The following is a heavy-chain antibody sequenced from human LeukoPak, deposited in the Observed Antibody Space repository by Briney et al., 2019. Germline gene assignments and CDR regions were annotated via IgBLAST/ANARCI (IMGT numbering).Heavy chain of an antibody. CDR3: TRLARDYDFWSGYYTGRGAGYYGMDV. V-gene: IGHV3-49*03. CDR2: IRSKAYGGTT. D-gene: IGHD3-3*01. Sequence: GGSLRLSCTASGFTFGDYAMSWFRQAPGNGLEWVGFIRSKAYGGTTEYAASVKGRFTISRDDSKSIAYLQMNSLKTEDTAVYYCTRLARDYDFWSGYYTGRGAGYYGMDVWGQGTTVTVSS. J-gene: IGHJ6*02. CDR1: GFTFGDYA.